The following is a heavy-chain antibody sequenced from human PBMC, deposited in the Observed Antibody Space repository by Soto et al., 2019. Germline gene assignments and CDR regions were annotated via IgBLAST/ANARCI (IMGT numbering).Heavy chain of an antibody. Sequence: QVQLVQSGAEVKKPGSSVKVSCKASGGTFSSYTISWVRQAPGQGLEWMGRIIPILGIANYAQKFQGRVTNTADKSTSTAYMELSSLRSEDTAVYYRAGSMVRGGFDYWGQGTLVTVSS. J-gene: IGHJ4*02. CDR1: GGTFSSYT. V-gene: IGHV1-69*02. D-gene: IGHD3-10*01. CDR3: AGSMVRGGFDY. CDR2: IIPILGIA.